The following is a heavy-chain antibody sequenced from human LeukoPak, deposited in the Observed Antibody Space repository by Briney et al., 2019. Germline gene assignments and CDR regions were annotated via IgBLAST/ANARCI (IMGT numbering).Heavy chain of an antibody. Sequence: SSETLSLTCDVYGGSFSGYYWSWIRQPPGKGLGWIGEINHSGSTNYNPSLKSRVTISVDTSKNQFSLKLSSVTAADTAVYYCARGSRGYSGYAGYWGQGTLVTVSS. V-gene: IGHV4-34*01. J-gene: IGHJ4*02. CDR2: INHSGST. CDR3: ARGSRGYSGYAGY. D-gene: IGHD5-12*01. CDR1: GGSFSGYY.